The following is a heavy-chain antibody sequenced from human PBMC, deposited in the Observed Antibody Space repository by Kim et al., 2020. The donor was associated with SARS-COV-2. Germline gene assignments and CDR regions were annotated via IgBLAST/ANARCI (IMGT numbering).Heavy chain of an antibody. V-gene: IGHV4-4*02. CDR1: NGSISGNW. CDR3: ARLNSDSGKYFWFDP. D-gene: IGHD1-26*01. J-gene: IGHJ5*02. CDR2: IYHSGGT. Sequence: SETLSLTCAVSNGSISGNWWTWVRQPSGKGLEWIGEIYHSGGTTYNPSLRSRVTISVDKSKNHFSLNLSSVTAADTAVYYCARLNSDSGKYFWFDPWGQGTLVTVSP.